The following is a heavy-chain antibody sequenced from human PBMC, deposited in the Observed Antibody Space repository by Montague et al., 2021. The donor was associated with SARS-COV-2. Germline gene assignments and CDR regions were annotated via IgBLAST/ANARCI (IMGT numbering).Heavy chain of an antibody. J-gene: IGHJ2*01. V-gene: IGHV4-39*01. CDR1: GGSISSSSYY. CDR3: ARHRAAAGIWYFDL. D-gene: IGHD6-13*01. Sequence: SETLSLTCTVSGGSISSSSYYWGWIRQPPGKGLEWIGSIYYSGSTYYNPSLKSRDTISVDTSKSQFSLKLSSVTAADTAVYYCARHRAAAGIWYFDLWGRGTLVTVSS. CDR2: IYYSGST.